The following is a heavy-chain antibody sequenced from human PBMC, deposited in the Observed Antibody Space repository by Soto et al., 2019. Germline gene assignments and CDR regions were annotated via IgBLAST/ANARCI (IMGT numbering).Heavy chain of an antibody. J-gene: IGHJ4*02. CDR1: GGTFSSYT. D-gene: IGHD6-6*01. V-gene: IGHV1-69*02. Sequence: QVQLVQSGAEVTKPGSSVKVSCKASGGTFSSYTISWVRQAPGQGLEWMGRIIPILGIANYEQKFQGRVTITADKSTSTAYMELSSLRSEDTAVYYCARTGGSSSSSGYWGQGTLVTVSS. CDR3: ARTGGSSSSSGY. CDR2: IIPILGIA.